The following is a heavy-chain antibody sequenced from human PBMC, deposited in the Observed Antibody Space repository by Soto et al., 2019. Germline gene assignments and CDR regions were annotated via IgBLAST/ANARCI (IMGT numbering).Heavy chain of an antibody. Sequence: QVQLVQSGAEVKKPGASVKVSCKASGYTFTGYYMHWVRQAPGQGLEWMGWINPNSGGTNYAQKFQGRVTMTRDTYISTAYVELSRLRSDDTAVYYCEREQKAQYSSSWYPATYGMDVWGQGTTVTVSS. CDR2: INPNSGGT. CDR1: GYTFTGYY. J-gene: IGHJ6*02. CDR3: EREQKAQYSSSWYPATYGMDV. V-gene: IGHV1-2*02. D-gene: IGHD6-13*01.